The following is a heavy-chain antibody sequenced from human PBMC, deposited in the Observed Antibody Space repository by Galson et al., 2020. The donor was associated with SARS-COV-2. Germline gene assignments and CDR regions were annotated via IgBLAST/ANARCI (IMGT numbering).Heavy chain of an antibody. Sequence: SLKISCAASGFTFEDYAMHWVRKRPGKGLEWVAFIDWTRGNRVHADSVRGRFTISRDNARSTLYLQMNSLRIEDTAFYYCAKGDGPGAYIIDYCGQGSLVTVSS. CDR2: IDWTRGNR. D-gene: IGHD1-20*01. V-gene: IGHV3-9*01. CDR3: AKGDGPGAYIIDY. J-gene: IGHJ4*02. CDR1: GFTFEDYA.